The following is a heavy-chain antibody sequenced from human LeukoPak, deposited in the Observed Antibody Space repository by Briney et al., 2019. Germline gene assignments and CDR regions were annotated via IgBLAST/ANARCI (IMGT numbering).Heavy chain of an antibody. CDR3: ARVSDTAMVLGFDY. J-gene: IGHJ4*02. V-gene: IGHV4-61*02. Sequence: SQTLSLTCTVSGGSISSGSYYWSWIRQPAGKGLEWIGRIYTSGSTNYNPSLKSRVTISVDTSKNQFSLKLSSVTAADTAVYYCARVSDTAMVLGFDYWGQGTLVTVSS. CDR2: IYTSGST. CDR1: GGSISSGSYY. D-gene: IGHD5-18*01.